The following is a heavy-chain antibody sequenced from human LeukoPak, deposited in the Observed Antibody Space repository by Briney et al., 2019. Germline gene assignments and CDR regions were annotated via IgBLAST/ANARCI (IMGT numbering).Heavy chain of an antibody. D-gene: IGHD2-2*01. J-gene: IGHJ4*02. Sequence: ASVKVSCKASGGTFSSYAISWVRQAPGQGLEWMGGIIPIFGTANYAQKFQGRVTITADESTSTAYMELSSLRSEDTAVYYCARGGPVVVPAAIPIPPDYWGQGTLVTVSS. CDR3: ARGGPVVVPAAIPIPPDY. CDR1: GGTFSSYA. V-gene: IGHV1-69*13. CDR2: IIPIFGTA.